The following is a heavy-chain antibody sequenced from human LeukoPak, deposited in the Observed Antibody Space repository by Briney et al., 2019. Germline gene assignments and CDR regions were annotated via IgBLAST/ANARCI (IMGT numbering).Heavy chain of an antibody. D-gene: IGHD2-15*01. Sequence: GGSLRLSCAASGFTFSTYAMSWVRQPPGKGLEWVSAISGSGDITNYAGSVKGRFTISRDNSKNTLYLQMNSLRAEDTAVYYCARDYCSGGSCYFDYWGQGTLVTVSS. V-gene: IGHV3-23*01. J-gene: IGHJ4*02. CDR3: ARDYCSGGSCYFDY. CDR1: GFTFSTYA. CDR2: ISGSGDIT.